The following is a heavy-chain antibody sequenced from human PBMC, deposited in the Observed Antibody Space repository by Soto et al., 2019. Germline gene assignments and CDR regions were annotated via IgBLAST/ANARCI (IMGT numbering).Heavy chain of an antibody. J-gene: IGHJ6*02. D-gene: IGHD2-21*02. CDR1: GGTFSSYA. Sequence: SVKVSCKASGGTFSSYAISWVRQAPGQGLEWMGGIIPIFGTANYAQKFQSRVTITADESTSTAYMELSSLRSEDTAVYYCARGIVVVTAISPFYYGMDVWGQGTRVTVSS. V-gene: IGHV1-69*13. CDR3: ARGIVVVTAISPFYYGMDV. CDR2: IIPIFGTA.